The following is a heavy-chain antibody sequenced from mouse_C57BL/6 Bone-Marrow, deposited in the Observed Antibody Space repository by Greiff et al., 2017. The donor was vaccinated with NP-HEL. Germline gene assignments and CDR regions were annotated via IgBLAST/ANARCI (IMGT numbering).Heavy chain of an antibody. J-gene: IGHJ1*03. V-gene: IGHV1-50*01. CDR1: GYTFTSYW. D-gene: IGHD2-14*01. Sequence: QVQLQQPGAELVKPGASVKLSCKASGYTFTSYWMQWVQQRPGQGLAWIGEIDPSDSYTNYNQKFKGKATLTVDTSSSTAYMQLSSLTSEDAAVYYCARGLGTWYFDVWGTGTTVTVSS. CDR3: ARGLGTWYFDV. CDR2: IDPSDSYT.